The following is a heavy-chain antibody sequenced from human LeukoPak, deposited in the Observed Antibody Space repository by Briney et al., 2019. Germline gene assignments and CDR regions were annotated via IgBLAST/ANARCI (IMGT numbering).Heavy chain of an antibody. CDR3: ARDYYDSSASATFDY. D-gene: IGHD3-22*01. CDR2: IASDTNYM. V-gene: IGHV3-21*06. Sequence: PGGSLRLSCEASVFTFSTYTVNWLRQARAEGLEWVSSIASDTNYMKYADSVKGRFRVSKNNAQNSVFLEMKSLRADDTAVYFCARDYYDSSASATFDYWGRGTLVTVSS. CDR1: VFTFSTYT. J-gene: IGHJ4*02.